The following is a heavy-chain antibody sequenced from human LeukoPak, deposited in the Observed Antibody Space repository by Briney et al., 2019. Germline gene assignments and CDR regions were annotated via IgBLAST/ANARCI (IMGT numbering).Heavy chain of an antibody. CDR2: ISSSSSTI. D-gene: IGHD6-13*01. CDR1: GFTFSSYS. Sequence: GGSLRLSCAASGFTFSSYSMNWVRQAPGKGLEWVSYISSSSSTIYYADSVKGRFTISRDSAKNSLYLRMNSLRAEDTAVYYCARDLAAGPFQHWGQGTLVTVSS. CDR3: ARDLAAGPFQH. J-gene: IGHJ1*01. V-gene: IGHV3-48*01.